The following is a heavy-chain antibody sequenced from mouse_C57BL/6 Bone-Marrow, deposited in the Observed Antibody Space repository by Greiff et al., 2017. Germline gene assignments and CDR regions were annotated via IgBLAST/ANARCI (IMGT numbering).Heavy chain of an antibody. Sequence: QVQLQQSGAELVRPGASVKLSCKASGYTFTDYYINWVKQRPGQGLEWIARIYPGSGNTYYNEKFKGKATLTAEKSSSTAYMQLSSLTSEDSAVYFCARSLGRRFAYWGQGTLVTVSA. J-gene: IGHJ3*01. CDR3: ARSLGRRFAY. CDR2: IYPGSGNT. CDR1: GYTFTDYY. V-gene: IGHV1-76*01. D-gene: IGHD4-1*01.